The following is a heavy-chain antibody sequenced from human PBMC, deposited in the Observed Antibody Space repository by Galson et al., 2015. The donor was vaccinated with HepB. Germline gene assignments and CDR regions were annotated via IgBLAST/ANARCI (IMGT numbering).Heavy chain of an antibody. CDR1: GFTFSTYA. J-gene: IGHJ2*01. D-gene: IGHD1-14*01. CDR2: ISTSSSTI. V-gene: IGHV3-48*01. Sequence: SLRLSCAASGFTFSTYAMSWVRQAPGKGLEWVSAISTSSSTIYYADSVKSRFAISRDNAKNSLYLQMNSLRAEDTAVYYCARDLRTNWYFDLWGRGTLVTVSS. CDR3: ARDLRTNWYFDL.